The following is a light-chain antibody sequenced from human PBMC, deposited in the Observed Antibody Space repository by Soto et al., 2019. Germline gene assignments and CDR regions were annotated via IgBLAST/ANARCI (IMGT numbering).Light chain of an antibody. Sequence: NFMLTQPHSVSESPGKTVTISCTRSSGSIASNYVQWYQQRPGSAPTTVIYEDNQRPSGVPGRFSGSIDSSSNSASLTISGLKTEDEADYYCQSYDSSNRWVFGGGTKLTVL. CDR2: EDN. J-gene: IGLJ3*02. CDR1: SGSIASNY. CDR3: QSYDSSNRWV. V-gene: IGLV6-57*03.